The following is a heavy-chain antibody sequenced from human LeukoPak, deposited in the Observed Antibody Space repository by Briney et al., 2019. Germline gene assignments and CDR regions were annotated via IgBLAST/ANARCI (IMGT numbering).Heavy chain of an antibody. V-gene: IGHV3-48*03. J-gene: IGHJ4*02. CDR3: ATVGYSYGSPYHY. CDR2: ISSSGSTI. CDR1: GFTFSSYE. D-gene: IGHD5-18*01. Sequence: GGSLRLSCAASGFTFSSYEMNWVRQAPGKGLEWVSYISSSGSTIYYADSVKGRFTISRDNAKNSLYLQMNSLRAEDTAVYYCATVGYSYGSPYHYWGQGTLVTVSS.